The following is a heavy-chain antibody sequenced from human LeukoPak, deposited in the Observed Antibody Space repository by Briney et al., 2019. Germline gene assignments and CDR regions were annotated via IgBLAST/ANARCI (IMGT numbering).Heavy chain of an antibody. CDR2: ISGSGGSGERT. CDR3: AISSPHFDY. V-gene: IGHV3-23*01. Sequence: GGSLRLSCAASGFTFRRYGMSWVRQAPGKGLQWVSVISGSGGSGERTYYADSVKGRFTISRDNSKNTLYLQMNSLRAEDTAVYYCAISSPHFDYWGQGTLVTVSS. CDR1: GFTFRRYG. J-gene: IGHJ4*02. D-gene: IGHD6-6*01.